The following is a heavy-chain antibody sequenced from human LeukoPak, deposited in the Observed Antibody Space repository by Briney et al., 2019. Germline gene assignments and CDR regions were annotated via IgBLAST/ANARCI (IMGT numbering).Heavy chain of an antibody. Sequence: QSGGSLRLSCAASGFTFTSYGMHWVRQAPGKGLEWVAVIWYDGSNKYYADSVKGRFTISRDNSKNTLYLQMNSLRGEDMAVYYCAREVNWRFDYWGQGTLVTVSS. D-gene: IGHD1-1*01. CDR3: AREVNWRFDY. V-gene: IGHV3-33*01. CDR2: IWYDGSNK. CDR1: GFTFTSYG. J-gene: IGHJ4*02.